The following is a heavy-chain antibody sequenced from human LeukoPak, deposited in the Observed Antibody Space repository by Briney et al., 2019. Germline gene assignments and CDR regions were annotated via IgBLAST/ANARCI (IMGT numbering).Heavy chain of an antibody. CDR3: ARETSLMGYSGGLGFNY. CDR1: GGSISSGDYY. J-gene: IGHJ4*02. CDR2: IYYSGST. D-gene: IGHD6-19*01. Sequence: SQTLSLTCTVSGGSISSGDYYWSWIRQPPGKGLEWIGYIYYSGSTYYNPSLKSRVTISVDTSKNQFSLKLSSVTAADTAVYYCARETSLMGYSGGLGFNYWGQGSLVTVSS. V-gene: IGHV4-30-4*01.